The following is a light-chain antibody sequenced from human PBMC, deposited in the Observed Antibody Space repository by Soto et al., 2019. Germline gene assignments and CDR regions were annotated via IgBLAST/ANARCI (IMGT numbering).Light chain of an antibody. Sequence: EIVLTQSPGTLSLSPGERATLSCKTSQTISSGFLAWYQQKPGQAPRLLIYGASSRATGIPDRFSGSGSGTDFTLTISRLEPEDSAVYYYQLLTFGGGTKVEIK. CDR2: GAS. CDR3: QLLT. CDR1: QTISSGF. J-gene: IGKJ4*01. V-gene: IGKV3-20*01.